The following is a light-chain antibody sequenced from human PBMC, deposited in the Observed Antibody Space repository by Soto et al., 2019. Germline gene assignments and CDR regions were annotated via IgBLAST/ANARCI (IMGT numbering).Light chain of an antibody. CDR2: EVR. Sequence: QSVLTQPASVSGSPGQSITISCTGTSSDVGNHNYVSWYQQQPGKAPKLILYEVRNRPSGVSNRFSGSKSGNTASLTISGLQAEDEADYHCSSYSSTTALVVFGGGTKLTVL. CDR3: SSYSSTTALVV. CDR1: SSDVGNHNY. J-gene: IGLJ3*02. V-gene: IGLV2-14*03.